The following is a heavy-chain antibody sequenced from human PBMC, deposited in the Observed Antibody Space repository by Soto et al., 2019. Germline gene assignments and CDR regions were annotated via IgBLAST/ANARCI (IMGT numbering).Heavy chain of an antibody. D-gene: IGHD6-19*01. CDR2: SIPIFGTA. V-gene: IGHV1-69*13. Sequence: SVKVSCKASGGTFSSYAISWVRQAPGRGLEWMGGSIPIFGTANYAQKFQGRVTITADESTSTAYMELSSLRSEDTAVYYCARDFGVAVAGTFFDYWGQGTLVTVSS. CDR1: GGTFSSYA. CDR3: ARDFGVAVAGTFFDY. J-gene: IGHJ4*02.